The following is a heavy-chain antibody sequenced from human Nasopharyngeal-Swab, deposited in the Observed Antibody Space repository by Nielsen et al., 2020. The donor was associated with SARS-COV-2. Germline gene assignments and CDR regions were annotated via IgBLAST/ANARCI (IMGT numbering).Heavy chain of an antibody. D-gene: IGHD5-12*01. Sequence: GESLKISCAASGFTFSSYEMNWVRQAPGKGLEWVSYISSSGSTIYYADSVKGRFTISRDNAKNSLYLQMNSLRAEDTAVYYCAKDRDSGDDSDDYYHYYGMDVWGQGTTGTVSS. J-gene: IGHJ6*02. CDR2: ISSSGSTI. CDR1: GFTFSSYE. CDR3: AKDRDSGDDSDDYYHYYGMDV. V-gene: IGHV3-48*03.